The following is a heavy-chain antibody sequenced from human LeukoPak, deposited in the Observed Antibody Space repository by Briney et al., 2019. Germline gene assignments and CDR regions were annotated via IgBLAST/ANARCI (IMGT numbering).Heavy chain of an antibody. Sequence: SSETLSLTCAVYGGSFSGYYWSWIRQPPGKGLEWIGEINHSGSTNYNPSLKSRVTISVDTSKNQFSLKLSSVTAADTAVYYCARSTRPVAHYYFDYWGQGTLVTVFS. V-gene: IGHV4-34*01. J-gene: IGHJ4*02. CDR2: INHSGST. CDR3: ARSTRPVAHYYFDY. CDR1: GGSFSGYY. D-gene: IGHD2-15*01.